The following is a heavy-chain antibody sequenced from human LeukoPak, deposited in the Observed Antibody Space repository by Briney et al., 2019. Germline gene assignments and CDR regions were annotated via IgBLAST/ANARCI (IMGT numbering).Heavy chain of an antibody. V-gene: IGHV4-39*01. D-gene: IGHD2-2*01. CDR1: GGSTSSTSYY. J-gene: IGHJ2*01. Sequence: SETLSLTCIVSGGSTSSTSYYWGWIRQPPGKDLEWIGSIYSSGSTYYNPSLKSRVTIFIDTSKNQFSLKLSSVTAADTAVYYCVRSGGYCSTITCHVDYFDLWGRGTLVTVSS. CDR2: IYSSGST. CDR3: VRSGGYCSTITCHVDYFDL.